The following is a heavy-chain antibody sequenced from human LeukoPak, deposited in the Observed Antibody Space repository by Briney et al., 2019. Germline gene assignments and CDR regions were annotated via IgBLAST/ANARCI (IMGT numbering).Heavy chain of an antibody. D-gene: IGHD5-24*01. CDR3: ARTTVEMATIYYFDY. J-gene: IGHJ4*02. CDR1: GGSISSGGYY. V-gene: IGHV4-31*03. CDR2: IYYSGST. Sequence: PSQTLSLTCTVSGGSISSGGYYWSWIRQHPGKGLEWIGYIYYSGSTYYNPSLKSRVTISVDTSKNQFPLKLSSVTAADTAVYYCARTTVEMATIYYFDYWGQGALVTVSS.